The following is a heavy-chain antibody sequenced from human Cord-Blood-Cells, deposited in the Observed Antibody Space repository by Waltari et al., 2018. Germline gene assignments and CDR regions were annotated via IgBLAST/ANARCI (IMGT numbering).Heavy chain of an antibody. Sequence: EVQLVESGGGLVQPGGSLSLSCVASGLPFISYWMSWVRQAPGKGLEWVANIKQDGSEKYYVDSVKGRFTISRDNAKNSLYLQMNSLRAEDTAVYYCARESDYWGQGTLVTVSS. V-gene: IGHV3-7*01. J-gene: IGHJ4*02. CDR1: GLPFISYW. CDR3: ARESDY. CDR2: IKQDGSEK.